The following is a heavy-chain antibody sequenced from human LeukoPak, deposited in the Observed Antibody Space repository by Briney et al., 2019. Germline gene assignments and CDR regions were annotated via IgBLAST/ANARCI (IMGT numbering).Heavy chain of an antibody. J-gene: IGHJ4*02. D-gene: IGHD3-3*01. CDR2: ISSSSSTI. V-gene: IGHV3-48*01. Sequence: GGSLRLSCAASGFTFSSYGMHWVRQAPGKGLEWVSYISSSSSTIYYADSVKGRFTISRDNAKNSLYLQMNSLRAEDTAVYYCASQYDDFWSGYYYFDYWGQGTLVTVSS. CDR3: ASQYDDFWSGYYYFDY. CDR1: GFTFSSYG.